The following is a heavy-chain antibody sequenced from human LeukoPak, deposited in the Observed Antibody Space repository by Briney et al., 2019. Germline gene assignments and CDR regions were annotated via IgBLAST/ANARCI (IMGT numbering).Heavy chain of an antibody. J-gene: IGHJ3*02. Sequence: GASVKVSCKASGYTFTSYGISWVRQAPGQGLEWMGWISAYNGNTNYAQKLQGRVTMTTDTSTSTADMELRSLRSDDTAVYYCARSINYCSSTSCYTSAFDIWGQGTMVTVSS. CDR1: GYTFTSYG. CDR2: ISAYNGNT. D-gene: IGHD2-2*02. V-gene: IGHV1-18*01. CDR3: ARSINYCSSTSCYTSAFDI.